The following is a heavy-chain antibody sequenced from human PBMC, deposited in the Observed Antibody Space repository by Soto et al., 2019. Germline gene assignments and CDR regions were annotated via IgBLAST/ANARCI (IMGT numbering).Heavy chain of an antibody. CDR3: AKDRGTGDYGVNAVEL. Sequence: EEQLLESGGGLVQRGGSLRLSCAASGYTFSVFAMSWVRQAPGKGLELVSTISGRGENTYYADSVKGRFTISRDNSKNTLNLQMNSLRGEDTAVYYCAKDRGTGDYGVNAVELWGQGTMVTDSS. CDR2: ISGRGENT. D-gene: IGHD7-27*01. CDR1: GYTFSVFA. J-gene: IGHJ3*01. V-gene: IGHV3-23*01.